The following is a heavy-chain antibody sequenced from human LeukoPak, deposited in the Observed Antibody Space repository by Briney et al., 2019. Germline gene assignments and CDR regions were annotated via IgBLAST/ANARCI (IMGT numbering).Heavy chain of an antibody. D-gene: IGHD7-27*01. Sequence: PGGSLRLSCAASGFTFSTYTMYWVRQPPGKGLEWVSIIGGSGGDMHYADSVKGRFTISRDNSKNTLYLQMNSLRVEDTATYYCAIDPNWGIHYWGQGVLVTVSS. J-gene: IGHJ4*02. CDR1: GFTFSTYT. CDR2: IGGSGGDM. CDR3: AIDPNWGIHY. V-gene: IGHV3-23*01.